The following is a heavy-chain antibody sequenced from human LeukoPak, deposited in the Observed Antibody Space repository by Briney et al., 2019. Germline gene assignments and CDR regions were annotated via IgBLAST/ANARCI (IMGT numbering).Heavy chain of an antibody. D-gene: IGHD7-27*01. CDR3: ARLSFWGYFDY. CDR2: IYYSGST. CDR1: GGSISSYY. Sequence: SETLSLTCTVSGGSISSYYWSWIRQPPGQGLEWIGYIYYSGSTNYNPSLKSRVTISVDMSKNQFSLKLSSVTAADTAVYYCARLSFWGYFDYWGQGTLVTVSS. J-gene: IGHJ4*02. V-gene: IGHV4-59*08.